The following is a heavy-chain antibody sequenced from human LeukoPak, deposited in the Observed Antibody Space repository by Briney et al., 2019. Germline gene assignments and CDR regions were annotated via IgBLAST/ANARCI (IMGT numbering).Heavy chain of an antibody. CDR2: ISSNGGST. V-gene: IGHV3-64D*06. Sequence: PGGSLRLSCSASGFTFSSYAMHWVRQAPGKGLEYVSAISSNGGSTYYADSVKGRFTISRDNSKNTLYLQMSSLRAEDTAVYYCVKGGYDILTGSAHWGQGTLVTVSS. D-gene: IGHD3-9*01. CDR1: GFTFSSYA. J-gene: IGHJ4*02. CDR3: VKGGYDILTGSAH.